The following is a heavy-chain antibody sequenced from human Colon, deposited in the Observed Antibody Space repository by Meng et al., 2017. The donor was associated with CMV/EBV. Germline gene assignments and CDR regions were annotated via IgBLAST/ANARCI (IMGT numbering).Heavy chain of an antibody. CDR1: GGSISNYY. D-gene: IGHD2-15*01. CDR2: IYTSGST. J-gene: IGHJ4*02. CDR3: ARGTDCSGGNCYSILDY. Sequence: QVQLQESGPGLLKPSEXLSLTCTVSGGSISNYYWSWIRQPAGKGLEWIGRIYTSGSTSYNPSLKSRVTMSVDTSKNQFSLKLSSVTAADTAVYSCARGTDCSGGNCYSILDYWGQGTLVTVSS. V-gene: IGHV4-4*07.